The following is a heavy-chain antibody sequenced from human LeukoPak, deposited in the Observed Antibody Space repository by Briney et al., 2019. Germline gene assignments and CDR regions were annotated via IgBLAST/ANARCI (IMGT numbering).Heavy chain of an antibody. CDR3: ARDRSAAIGDAFDI. J-gene: IGHJ3*02. D-gene: IGHD2-2*01. V-gene: IGHV4-30-4*08. CDR1: GGSISSYY. Sequence: PSETLSLTCTVSGGSISSYYWSWIRQPPGKGLEWIGYIYYSGSTYYNPSLKSRVTISVDTSKNQFSLKLSSVTAADTAVYYCARDRSAAIGDAFDIWGQGTMVTVSS. CDR2: IYYSGST.